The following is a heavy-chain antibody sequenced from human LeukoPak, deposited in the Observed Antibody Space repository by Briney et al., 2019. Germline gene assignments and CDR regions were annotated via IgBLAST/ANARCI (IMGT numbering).Heavy chain of an antibody. CDR1: GGTFISYA. Sequence: ASVKVSCKASGGTFISYAISWVRQAPGQGLEWMGGIIPIFGTANYAQKFQGRVTITADESTSTAYMELSSLRSEDTAVYYCARDRAQQLVPYYYYGMDVWGQGTTVTVSS. J-gene: IGHJ6*02. D-gene: IGHD6-13*01. V-gene: IGHV1-69*13. CDR3: ARDRAQQLVPYYYYGMDV. CDR2: IIPIFGTA.